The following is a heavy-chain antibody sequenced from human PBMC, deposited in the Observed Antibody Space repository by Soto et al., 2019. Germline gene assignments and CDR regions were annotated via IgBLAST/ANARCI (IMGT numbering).Heavy chain of an antibody. Sequence: SDTLSLTCTVSGGSISSYYWSWIRQPPGKGLEWIGYIYYSGSTNYNPSLKSRVTISVDTSKNQFSLKLSSVTAADTAVYYCARANYAWDFDYWGQGTLVTVSS. CDR1: GGSISSYY. CDR2: IYYSGST. V-gene: IGHV4-59*01. J-gene: IGHJ4*02. CDR3: ARANYAWDFDY. D-gene: IGHD1-7*01.